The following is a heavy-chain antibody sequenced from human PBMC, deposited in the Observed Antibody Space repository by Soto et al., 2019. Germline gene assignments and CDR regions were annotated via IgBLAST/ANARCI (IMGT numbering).Heavy chain of an antibody. V-gene: IGHV1-69*06. Sequence: VASVKVSCKASGGTFSSYAISWVRQAPGQGLEWMGGIIPIFGTANYAQKFQGRVTITADKSTSTAYMELSSLRSEDTAVYYCARDGAGYDSSGYYYRWFDPWGQGTLVTVSS. J-gene: IGHJ5*02. CDR1: GGTFSSYA. CDR3: ARDGAGYDSSGYYYRWFDP. CDR2: IIPIFGTA. D-gene: IGHD3-22*01.